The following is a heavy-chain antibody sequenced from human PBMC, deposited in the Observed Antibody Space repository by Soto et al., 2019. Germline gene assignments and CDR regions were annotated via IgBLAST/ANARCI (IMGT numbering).Heavy chain of an antibody. J-gene: IGHJ4*02. CDR1: GFTFDDDA. CDR2: ISWNSDNI. CDR3: AKGGATVTTWLDY. Sequence: EVQLVESGGGLVQPGRSLRLSCAASGFTFDDDAMHWVRQAPGKGLEWVSGISWNSDNIGYADSVKGRFTISRDNAKNSLYLQMNSLRADDTALYYCAKGGATVTTWLDYWGQGTLVTVSS. V-gene: IGHV3-9*01. D-gene: IGHD4-4*01.